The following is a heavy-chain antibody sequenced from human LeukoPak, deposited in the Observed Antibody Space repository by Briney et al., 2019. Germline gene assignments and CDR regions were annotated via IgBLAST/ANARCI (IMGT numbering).Heavy chain of an antibody. CDR1: GVTVSNNF. CDR2: IYGGGST. Sequence: GGSLRLSCAASGVTVSNNFMSWVRQAPGKGLEWVSVIYGGGSTYYADSVKGRFTISRDTSKNTLYLQMNSLRAEDTAVYHCARRYFDWLLYNGGYYDYYYGMDVWGQGTTVTVPS. CDR3: ARRYFDWLLYNGGYYDYYYGMDV. V-gene: IGHV3-53*01. D-gene: IGHD3-9*01. J-gene: IGHJ6*02.